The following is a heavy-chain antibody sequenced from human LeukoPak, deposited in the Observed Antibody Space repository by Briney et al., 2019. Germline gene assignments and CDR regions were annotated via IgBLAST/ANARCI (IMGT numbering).Heavy chain of an antibody. CDR2: ISDSGNSA. CDR1: GFTFSRYA. CDR3: AKDASPLPNVFDI. V-gene: IGHV3-23*01. D-gene: IGHD2-15*01. Sequence: PGGSLRLSCAISGFTFSRYAMNWVRQAPGKGLEWVSAISDSGNSAYYADSVKGRFTVSRDKSNNTLFLQMTRLTADDTAVYYCAKDASPLPNVFDIWGQGTKVIVSS. J-gene: IGHJ3*02.